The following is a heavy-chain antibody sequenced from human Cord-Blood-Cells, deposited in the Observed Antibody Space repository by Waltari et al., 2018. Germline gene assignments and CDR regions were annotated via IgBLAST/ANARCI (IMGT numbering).Heavy chain of an antibody. CDR3: AGSSDYYDSSGYYWYFDL. J-gene: IGHJ2*01. Sequence: QLQLQESGPGLVKPSETLSLPCTVSGGSISSSSYYWGWNRQPPGKGLEWIGSIYYSGSTYYNPSLKSRVTISVDTSKNQFSLKLSSVTAADTAVYYCAGSSDYYDSSGYYWYFDLWGRGTLVTVSS. CDR2: IYYSGST. V-gene: IGHV4-39*07. D-gene: IGHD3-22*01. CDR1: GGSISSSSYY.